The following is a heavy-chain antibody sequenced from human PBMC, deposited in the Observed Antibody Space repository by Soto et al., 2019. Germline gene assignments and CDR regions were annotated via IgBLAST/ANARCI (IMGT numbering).Heavy chain of an antibody. CDR2: ISSSSSTI. V-gene: IGHV3-48*02. CDR1: GFTFSSYS. J-gene: IGHJ4*02. D-gene: IGHD3-16*01. Sequence: GGSLRLSCAASGFTFSSYSMNWVRQAPGKGLEWVSYISSSSSTIYYADSVKGRFTISRDNAKNSLSLQMNSLRDEDTAVYYCLNGDYYVGPGTLVTVSS. CDR3: LNGDYY.